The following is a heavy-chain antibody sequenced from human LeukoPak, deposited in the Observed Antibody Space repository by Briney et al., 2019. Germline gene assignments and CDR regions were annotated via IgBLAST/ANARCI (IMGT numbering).Heavy chain of an antibody. Sequence: GGSLRLSCAASAFTFTSYWMNWVRQAPGKGLQWVANINQDGNEKYYVDSVKGRFTISRDNARNSLYLQMNSLRAEDTAVYYCARGASYYYESKPYDAFDIWGQGTMVTVSS. CDR2: INQDGNEK. V-gene: IGHV3-7*01. CDR1: AFTFTSYW. CDR3: ARGASYYYESKPYDAFDI. J-gene: IGHJ3*02. D-gene: IGHD3-22*01.